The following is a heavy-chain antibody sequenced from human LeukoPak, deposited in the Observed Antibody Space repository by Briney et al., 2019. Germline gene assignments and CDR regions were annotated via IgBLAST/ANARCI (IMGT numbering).Heavy chain of an antibody. D-gene: IGHD6-13*01. V-gene: IGHV4-4*07. CDR1: GGSISNYY. CDR3: ARDTYGSNYPNWFDP. Sequence: SETLSLTCTVSGGSISNYYWSWIRQPAGKGLEWIGRIYTSGSTNYNPSLKSRVTMSVDTSKNQFSLKLSSVTAAGTAVYYCARDTYGSNYPNWFDPWGQGTLVTVSS. J-gene: IGHJ5*02. CDR2: IYTSGST.